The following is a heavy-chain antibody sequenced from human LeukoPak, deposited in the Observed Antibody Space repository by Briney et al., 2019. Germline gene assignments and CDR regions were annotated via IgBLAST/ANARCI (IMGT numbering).Heavy chain of an antibody. CDR2: ISYDATLQ. J-gene: IGHJ5*02. V-gene: IGHV3-30-3*01. Sequence: GGSLRLSCAASGFTFSSYAMHWVRQAPGKGLEWVAVISYDATLQYYPDSVKGRFTISRDNSKNTLYLQMNSLRPDDMALYYCARESGNWAWSWFDRWGQGTLVTVSS. CDR1: GFTFSSYA. D-gene: IGHD5-12*01. CDR3: ARESGNWAWSWFDR.